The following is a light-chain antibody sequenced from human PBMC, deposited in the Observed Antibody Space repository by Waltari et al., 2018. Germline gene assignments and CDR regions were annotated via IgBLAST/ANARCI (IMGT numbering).Light chain of an antibody. CDR2: DAS. Sequence: EIVLTQYPDTLSLSPGERATLSCRASQSVSSYLAWYQQKPGQAPRLLIYDASNRATGIPARFSGSGSGTDFTLTISSLEPEDFAVYYCQQRSNWLTFGGGTKVEIK. CDR3: QQRSNWLT. J-gene: IGKJ4*01. V-gene: IGKV3-11*01. CDR1: QSVSSY.